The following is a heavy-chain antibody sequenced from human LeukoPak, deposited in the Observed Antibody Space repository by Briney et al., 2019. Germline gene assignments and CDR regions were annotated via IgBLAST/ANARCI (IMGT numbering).Heavy chain of an antibody. V-gene: IGHV3-53*01. J-gene: IGHJ4*02. Sequence: GGSLRLSCAASGFTVSSNYMSWVRQAPGKGLEWVSVIYSCGSTYYADSVKGRFTISRDNSKNTLYLQMNSLRAEDTAVYYCAKDRASSGYWSYWGQGTLVTVSS. CDR2: IYSCGST. CDR1: GFTVSSNY. D-gene: IGHD3-22*01. CDR3: AKDRASSGYWSY.